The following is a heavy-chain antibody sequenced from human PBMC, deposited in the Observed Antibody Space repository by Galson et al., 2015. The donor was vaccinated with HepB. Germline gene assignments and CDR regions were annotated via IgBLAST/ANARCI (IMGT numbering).Heavy chain of an antibody. D-gene: IGHD3-22*01. CDR3: ARGQGDSSGYYPGNDAFDI. J-gene: IGHJ3*02. CDR1: GFTFSSYE. V-gene: IGHV3-48*03. Sequence: SLRLSCAASGFTFSSYEMNWVRQAPGKGLEWVSYISSSGSTIYYADSVKGRFTISRDNAKNSLYLQMNSLRAEDTAVYYCARGQGDSSGYYPGNDAFDIWGQGTMVTVSS. CDR2: ISSSGSTI.